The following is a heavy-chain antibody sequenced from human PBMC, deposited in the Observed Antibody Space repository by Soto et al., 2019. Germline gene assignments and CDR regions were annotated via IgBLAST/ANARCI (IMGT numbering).Heavy chain of an antibody. Sequence: SETLSLTCTVSGGSISSYYWSWIRQPPGKGLEWIGYIYYSGSTNYNPSLKSRVTISVDTSKNQFSLKLSSVTAADTAVYYCARVSGYGQYWGQGTLVTVSS. V-gene: IGHV4-59*01. CDR1: GGSISSYY. D-gene: IGHD5-12*01. J-gene: IGHJ4*02. CDR2: IYYSGST. CDR3: ARVSGYGQY.